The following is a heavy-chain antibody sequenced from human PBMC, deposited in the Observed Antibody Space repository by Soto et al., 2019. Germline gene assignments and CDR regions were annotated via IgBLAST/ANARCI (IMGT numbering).Heavy chain of an antibody. CDR2: IYYSGST. CDR1: GGSITSGDYY. Sequence: VQLQESGPGLVKPSQTLSLSCTVSGGSITSGDYYWTWIRQPPGKGLEWIGHIYYSGSTYYNPSLNSLVTISLDKSKNQFSLNVSSVTAADPDVYYCARDRDDSDYSLDYWGQGTLVTVSS. D-gene: IGHD4-17*01. V-gene: IGHV4-30-4*01. J-gene: IGHJ4*02. CDR3: ARDRDDSDYSLDY.